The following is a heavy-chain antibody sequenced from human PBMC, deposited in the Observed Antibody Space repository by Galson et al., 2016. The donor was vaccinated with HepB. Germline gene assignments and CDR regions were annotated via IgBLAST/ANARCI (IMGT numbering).Heavy chain of an antibody. Sequence: SLRLSCAASGFTFTYYWMDWVRQAPGEGLVWVSTINPDGTSTKYADSVKGRFTMSRDNAKNTVHLQMDSLRVDDTAVYYCTKRLSHGMDVWGQGTTVTVPS. V-gene: IGHV3-74*03. CDR1: GFTFTYYW. CDR3: TKRLSHGMDV. J-gene: IGHJ6*02. CDR2: INPDGTST. D-gene: IGHD5-24*01.